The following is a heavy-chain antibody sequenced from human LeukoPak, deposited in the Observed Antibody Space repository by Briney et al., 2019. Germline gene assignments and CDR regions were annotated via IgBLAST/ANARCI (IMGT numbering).Heavy chain of an antibody. J-gene: IGHJ4*02. CDR2: INHSGST. Sequence: SETLSPTCAVYGGSFSGYYWSWIRQPPGKGLEWIGEINHSGSTNYNPSLKSRVTISVDTFKNQFSLKLSSVTAVDTAVYYCARVGSGRYNYGYSLVYWGQGTLVTVSS. V-gene: IGHV4-34*01. CDR1: GGSFSGYY. CDR3: ARVGSGRYNYGYSLVY. D-gene: IGHD5-18*01.